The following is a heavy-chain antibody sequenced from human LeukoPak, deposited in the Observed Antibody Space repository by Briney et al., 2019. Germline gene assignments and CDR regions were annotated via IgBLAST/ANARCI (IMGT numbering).Heavy chain of an antibody. CDR1: GFTFSSYA. CDR3: AKDGPSSFYYDSSGYNCFDY. Sequence: GGSLRLSCAASGFTFSSYAMSWVRQAPGKGLEWVSSVSGSGGSTYYADSVKGRFTISRDNSKNTLYLQMNSLRAEDTAVYYCAKDGPSSFYYDSSGYNCFDYWGQGTLVTVSS. V-gene: IGHV3-23*01. CDR2: VSGSGGST. D-gene: IGHD3-22*01. J-gene: IGHJ4*02.